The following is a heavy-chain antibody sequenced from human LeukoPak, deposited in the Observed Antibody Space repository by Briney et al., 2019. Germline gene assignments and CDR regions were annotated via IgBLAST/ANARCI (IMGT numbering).Heavy chain of an antibody. CDR2: ITSTANAYAT. D-gene: IGHD3-10*01. V-gene: IGHV3-73*01. CDR1: GFTISGSA. Sequence: GGSLRLSCAASGFTISGSAVHVVRQASGKGLEWVVRITSTANAYATAYAASLKGRFTISRDDSNNTAYLQMDSLKTEDTAVYYCAGNYYGSGSSADSDYWGQGTLASVSS. CDR3: AGNYYGSGSSADSDY. J-gene: IGHJ4*02.